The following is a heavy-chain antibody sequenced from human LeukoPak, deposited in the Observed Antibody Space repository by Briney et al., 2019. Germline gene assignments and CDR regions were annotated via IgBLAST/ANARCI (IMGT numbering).Heavy chain of an antibody. CDR2: INHSGST. Sequence: SETLSLACAVYGGSFSGYYWSWIRQPPGKGLEWIGEINHSGSTNYNPSLKSRVTISVDTSKNQFSLKLSSVTAADTAVYYCARRRYFDYWGQGTLVTVSS. J-gene: IGHJ4*02. CDR3: ARRRYFDY. V-gene: IGHV4-34*01. CDR1: GGSFSGYY. D-gene: IGHD6-25*01.